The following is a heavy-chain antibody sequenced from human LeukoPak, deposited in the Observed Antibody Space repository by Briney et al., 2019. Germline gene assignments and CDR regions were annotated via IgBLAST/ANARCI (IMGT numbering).Heavy chain of an antibody. CDR1: GFTFSSYA. J-gene: IGHJ4*02. CDR3: APKQQWLDGYDY. Sequence: GGSLRLSCAASGFTFSSYAMSWVRQAPGKGLEWVSAISGSGGSTYYADSVKGRFTIYRDNSKNTLYLQMNSLRAEDTAVYYCAPKQQWLDGYDYWGQGTLVTVSS. V-gene: IGHV3-23*01. D-gene: IGHD6-19*01. CDR2: ISGSGGST.